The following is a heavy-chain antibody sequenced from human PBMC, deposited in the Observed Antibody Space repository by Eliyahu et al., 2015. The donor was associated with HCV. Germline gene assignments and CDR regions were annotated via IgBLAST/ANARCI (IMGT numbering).Heavy chain of an antibody. J-gene: IGHJ4*02. CDR1: GXTFSNAW. V-gene: IGHV3-15*01. D-gene: IGHD5-24*01. Sequence: EVQLVESGGGLVKPGGSLRLSCVASGXTFSNAWMSWVRQAPGKGLEWVGRIKSKTDGGTTDYAAPVKGRFTISRDDSKNTLYLQMNSLKTEDAAVYYCTTDAAREMATSSADYWGQGTPVTVSS. CDR2: IKSKTDGGTT. CDR3: TTDAAREMATSSADY.